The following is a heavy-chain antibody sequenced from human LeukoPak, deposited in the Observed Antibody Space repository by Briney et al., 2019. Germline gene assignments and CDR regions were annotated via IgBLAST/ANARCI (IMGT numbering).Heavy chain of an antibody. CDR2: IQYDGSNK. CDR3: ARGGGGSCYSRGDY. V-gene: IGHV3-30*02. Sequence: GGSLRLSCAASGFTFSSYGMHWVRQAPGKGLEWVTFIQYDGSNKYYADSVKGRFAISRDNSKNTLYLQMNSLRAEDTAVYYCARGGGGSCYSRGDYWGQGTLVTVSS. J-gene: IGHJ4*02. D-gene: IGHD2-15*01. CDR1: GFTFSSYG.